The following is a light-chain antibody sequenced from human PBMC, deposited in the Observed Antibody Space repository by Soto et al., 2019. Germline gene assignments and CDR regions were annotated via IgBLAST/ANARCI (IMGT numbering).Light chain of an antibody. CDR2: AAS. CDR3: QQSYSSTWT. V-gene: IGKV1-39*01. CDR1: QGISTY. Sequence: DIQMTQAPSSLSASVGDRVTITCRASQGISTYLNWYQKKPGKAPKLLIYAASSLQSGVPSRFSGSGSETDFTLTISSLQPEDFATYSCQQSYSSTWTSGQGTNVEI. J-gene: IGKJ1*01.